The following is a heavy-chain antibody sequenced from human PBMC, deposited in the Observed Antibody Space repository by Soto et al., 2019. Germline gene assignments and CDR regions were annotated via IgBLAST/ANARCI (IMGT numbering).Heavy chain of an antibody. CDR2: ISVYNGNT. J-gene: IGHJ4*02. V-gene: IGHV1-18*01. CDR1: GYTFTSYG. D-gene: IGHD1-26*01. Sequence: ASVKVSCKASGYTFTSYGISWVRQAPGQGLEWMGCISVYNGNTNYAQKLQGRVTMTTDTSTSTAYMELRSLRSDDTAVYYCARDAAVGLFDYWGQGTLVTVSS. CDR3: ARDAAVGLFDY.